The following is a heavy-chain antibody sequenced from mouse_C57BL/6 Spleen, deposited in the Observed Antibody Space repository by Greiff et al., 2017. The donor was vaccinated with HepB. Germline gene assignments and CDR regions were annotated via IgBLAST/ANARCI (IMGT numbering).Heavy chain of an antibody. J-gene: IGHJ4*01. D-gene: IGHD2-1*01. CDR1: GYSFTGYF. Sequence: VQLQQSGPELVKPGDSVKISCKASGYSFTGYFMNWVMQSHGKSLEWIGRINPYNGDTFYNQKFKGKATLTVDKSSSTAHMELRSLTSEDSAVYYCARCRNYDAMDYWGQGTSVTVSS. CDR2: INPYNGDT. CDR3: ARCRNYDAMDY. V-gene: IGHV1-20*01.